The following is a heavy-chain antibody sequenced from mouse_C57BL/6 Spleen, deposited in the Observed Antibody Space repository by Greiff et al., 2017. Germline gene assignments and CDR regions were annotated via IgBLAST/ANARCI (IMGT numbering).Heavy chain of an antibody. J-gene: IGHJ4*01. CDR2: IDPETGGT. D-gene: IGHD2-4*01. Sequence: QVQLQQSGAELVRPGASVTLSCKASGYTFTDYEMHWVKPTPVHGLEWIGAIDPETGGTAYNQKFKGKAILTADKSSSTAYMELRSLTSEDSAVYYCTGSYYDDDAMDYWGQGTSVTVSS. CDR3: TGSYYDDDAMDY. V-gene: IGHV1-15*01. CDR1: GYTFTDYE.